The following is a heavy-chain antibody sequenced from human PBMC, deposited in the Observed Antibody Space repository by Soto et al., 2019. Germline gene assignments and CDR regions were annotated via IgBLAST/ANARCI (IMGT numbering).Heavy chain of an antibody. CDR3: AKGGPDAFCGGGRCYFES. Sequence: PGGSLRLSCAASGFTFDDYAMHWVRQAPGKGLEWVSGISWNSGSIGYADSVKGRFIISRDNAKNSLYLQMNSLRREDTALYYCAKGGPDAFCGGGRCYFESWGQGTQVTVSS. CDR2: ISWNSGSI. J-gene: IGHJ4*02. V-gene: IGHV3-9*01. D-gene: IGHD2-21*01. CDR1: GFTFDDYA.